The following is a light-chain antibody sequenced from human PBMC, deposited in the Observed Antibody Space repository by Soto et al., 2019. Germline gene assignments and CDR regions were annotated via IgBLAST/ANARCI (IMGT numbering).Light chain of an antibody. J-gene: IGKJ4*01. CDR2: DTS. CDR1: QGVTTSY. V-gene: IGKV3D-20*01. CDR3: QQYGRSSLT. Sequence: IVLTQSPATLSLSPGERATLSCGASQGVTTSYLAWYQQKPGLAPRLLIYDTSTRATGIPDRFSGSGSGTDFTLTISSLEPEDFAVYYCQQYGRSSLTFGGGTKVESK.